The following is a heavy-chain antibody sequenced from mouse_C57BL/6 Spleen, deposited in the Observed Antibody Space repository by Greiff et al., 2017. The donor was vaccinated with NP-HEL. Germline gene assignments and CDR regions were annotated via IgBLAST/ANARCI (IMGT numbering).Heavy chain of an antibody. J-gene: IGHJ3*01. D-gene: IGHD2-12*01. CDR3: ASSHSSYSYDGLAY. Sequence: EVTLVESGGGLVQPGGSLSLSCAASGFTFTDYYMSWVRQPPGKALEWLGFIRNKANGYTTEYSASVKGRFTISRDNSQRLLYLQMNALRAEDSATEYCASSHSSYSYDGLAYWGQGTLVTVSA. CDR1: GFTFTDYY. CDR2: IRNKANGYTT. V-gene: IGHV7-3*01.